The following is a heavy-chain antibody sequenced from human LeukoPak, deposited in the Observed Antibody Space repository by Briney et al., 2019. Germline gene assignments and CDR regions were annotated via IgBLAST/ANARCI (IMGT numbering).Heavy chain of an antibody. D-gene: IGHD5-12*01. CDR1: GGSISSYY. CDR3: ARDNGYDWDYYYYMDV. J-gene: IGHJ6*03. CDR2: IHCRGIT. Sequence: SETLSLTCTVSGGSISSYYWSWIRQPPGKGLEWIGYIHCRGITSYNPSLKSRVTISVDTSKNQFSLKLSSVTAADTAVYYCARDNGYDWDYYYYMDVWGKGTTVTVSS. V-gene: IGHV4-59*01.